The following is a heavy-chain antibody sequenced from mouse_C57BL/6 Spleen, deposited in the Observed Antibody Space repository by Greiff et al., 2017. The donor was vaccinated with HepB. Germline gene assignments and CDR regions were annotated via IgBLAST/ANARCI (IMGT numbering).Heavy chain of an antibody. CDR2: IYPGSGST. Sequence: QVQLQQPGAELVKPGASVKMSCKASGYTFTSYWITWVKQRPGQGLEWIGDIYPGSGSTNYNEKFKSKATLTVDTSSSTAYMQLSSLTSEDSAVYYCARGGYYGRRRDYYAMDYWGQGTSVTVSS. D-gene: IGHD1-1*01. CDR3: ARGGYYGRRRDYYAMDY. CDR1: GYTFTSYW. J-gene: IGHJ4*01. V-gene: IGHV1-55*01.